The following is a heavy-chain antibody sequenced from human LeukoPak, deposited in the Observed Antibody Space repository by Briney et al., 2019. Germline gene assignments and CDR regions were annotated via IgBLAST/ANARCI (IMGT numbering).Heavy chain of an antibody. CDR3: ARVRIVVVPAAIPGHFDY. Sequence: SETLSLTCAVYGGSFSGYYWSWIRQPPGEGLEWIGVINHSGSTNYNPSLKSRVTISVDTSKNQFSLKLSSVTAADTAVYYCARVRIVVVPAAIPGHFDYWGQGTLVTVSS. CDR2: INHSGST. J-gene: IGHJ4*02. V-gene: IGHV4-34*01. D-gene: IGHD2-2*02. CDR1: GGSFSGYY.